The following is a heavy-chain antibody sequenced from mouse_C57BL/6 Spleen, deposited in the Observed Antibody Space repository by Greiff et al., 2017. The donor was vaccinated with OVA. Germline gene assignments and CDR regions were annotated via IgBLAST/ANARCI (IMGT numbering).Heavy chain of an antibody. CDR2: IDPSDSYT. J-gene: IGHJ3*01. D-gene: IGHD2-5*01. Sequence: QVQLQQPGAELVMPGASVKLSCKASGYTFTSYWMHWVKQRPGQGLEWIGEIDPSDSYTNYNQKFKGKTTLTVDKSSSTAYMQLSSLTSEDSAVYSCASSGGSNYAAYWGQGTLVTVSA. CDR3: ASSGGSNYAAY. V-gene: IGHV1-69*01. CDR1: GYTFTSYW.